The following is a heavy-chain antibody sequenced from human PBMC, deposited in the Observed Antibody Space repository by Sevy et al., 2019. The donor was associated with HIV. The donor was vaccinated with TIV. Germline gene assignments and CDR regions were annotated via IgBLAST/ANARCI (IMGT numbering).Heavy chain of an antibody. CDR2: ISGSAYST. J-gene: IGHJ4*02. CDR3: AKESPGYNYDSSGSLDY. V-gene: IGHV3-23*01. Sequence: GGSLRLSCAASGFTFSSYWMSWVRQAPGKGLEWVSAISGSAYSTYYADSVKGRFTISRDNSKNTLSLQMNSLRAEDTAVYYCAKESPGYNYDSSGSLDYWGQGTLVTVSS. CDR1: GFTFSSYW. D-gene: IGHD3-22*01.